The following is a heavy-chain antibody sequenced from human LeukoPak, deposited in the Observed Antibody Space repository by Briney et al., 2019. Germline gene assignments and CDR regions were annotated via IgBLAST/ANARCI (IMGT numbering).Heavy chain of an antibody. Sequence: SETLSLTCTVSGGPISSSSFYWGWIRQPPGKGLEWIGSISYSGSTYYNPSLKSRVTISVDTSKNQFSLKVISVTAADTAVYYCARQRAAAGTDYYYMDVWGNGTTVTVSS. CDR3: ARQRAAAGTDYYYMDV. J-gene: IGHJ6*03. CDR1: GGPISSSSFY. CDR2: ISYSGST. V-gene: IGHV4-39*01. D-gene: IGHD6-13*01.